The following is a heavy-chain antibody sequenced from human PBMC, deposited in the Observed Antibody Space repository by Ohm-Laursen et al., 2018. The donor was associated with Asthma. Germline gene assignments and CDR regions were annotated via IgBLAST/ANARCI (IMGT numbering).Heavy chain of an antibody. Sequence: ASVKVSCKASGGTFSSYAISWVRQAPGKGLEWMGGFDPEDGETIYAQKFQGRVTMTEDTSTDTAYMELSSLRSEDTAVYYCATTHFDRITMVQGVRGGYYYYGMDVWGQGTTVTVSS. CDR2: FDPEDGET. CDR3: ATTHFDRITMVQGVRGGYYYYGMDV. CDR1: GGTFSSYA. D-gene: IGHD3-10*01. V-gene: IGHV1-24*01. J-gene: IGHJ6*02.